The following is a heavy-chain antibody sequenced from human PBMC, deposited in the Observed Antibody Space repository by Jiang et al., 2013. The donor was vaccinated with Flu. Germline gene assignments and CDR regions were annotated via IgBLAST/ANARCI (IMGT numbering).Heavy chain of an antibody. CDR2: IIPILGIA. Sequence: GAEVKKPGSSVKVSCKASGGTFSSYTISWVRQAPGQGLEWMGRIIPILGIANYAQKFQGRVTITADKSTSTAYMELSSLRSEDTAVYYCARGPMGGYFDYWGQGTLVTVSS. CDR3: ARGPMGGYFDY. D-gene: IGHD3-16*01. V-gene: IGHV1-69*02. CDR1: GGTFSSYT. J-gene: IGHJ4*02.